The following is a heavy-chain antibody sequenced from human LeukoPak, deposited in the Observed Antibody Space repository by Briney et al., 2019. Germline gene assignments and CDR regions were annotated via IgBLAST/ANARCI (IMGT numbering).Heavy chain of an antibody. CDR1: GGSISSHF. J-gene: IGHJ6*03. V-gene: IGHV4-59*11. CDR3: AREEAARPFYYYYFMDV. D-gene: IGHD6-6*01. Sequence: SETLSLTCTVSGGSISSHFWSWIRQPPGKGLQWIGYVYYSGNTNYNPSLRSRATMSLDRSKNQFSLKLSSVTAADTAVYYCAREEAARPFYYYYFMDVWGKGTTVTVSS. CDR2: VYYSGNT.